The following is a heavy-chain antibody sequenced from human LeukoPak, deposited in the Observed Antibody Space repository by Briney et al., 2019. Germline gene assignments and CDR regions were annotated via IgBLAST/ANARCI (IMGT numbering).Heavy chain of an antibody. D-gene: IGHD5-24*01. CDR1: GGSFSGYY. CDR2: INHSGST. V-gene: IGHV4-34*01. CDR3: ARAKGMATTKNWYFDL. Sequence: PSETLSLTCAVYGGSFSGYYWSWIRQPPGKGLEWIGEINHSGSTNYNPSLKSRVTLSVDTSKNQFSLKLSSVTAADTAVYYCARAKGMATTKNWYFDLWGRGTLVSVSS. J-gene: IGHJ2*01.